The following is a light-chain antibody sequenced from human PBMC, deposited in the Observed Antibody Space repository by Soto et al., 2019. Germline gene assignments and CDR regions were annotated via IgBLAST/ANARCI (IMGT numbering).Light chain of an antibody. CDR2: NTF. J-gene: IGKJ1*01. Sequence: EVVLTQSPGTLSLSPGERATLSCRTSQSVVNYQLAWYRQKPGQAARLLIYNTFHRATGIPDRFSGTGSETDFTLTISRLEPEDFAVYHCQQYGALPPTFGQGTRVEIK. CDR1: QSVVNYQ. CDR3: QQYGALPPT. V-gene: IGKV3-20*01.